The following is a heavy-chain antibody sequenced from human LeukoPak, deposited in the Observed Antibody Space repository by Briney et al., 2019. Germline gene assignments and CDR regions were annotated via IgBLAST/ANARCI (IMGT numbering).Heavy chain of an antibody. Sequence: SVKVSCKASGYTFTGYYMHWVRQAPGQGLEWMGRINPNSGGTNYAQKFQGRVTMTRDTSISTAYMELSRLRSDDTAVYYCARVKYYYDSSGYPYYWGQGTLVTVSS. D-gene: IGHD3-22*01. CDR1: GYTFTGYY. CDR3: ARVKYYYDSSGYPYY. J-gene: IGHJ4*02. CDR2: INPNSGGT. V-gene: IGHV1-2*06.